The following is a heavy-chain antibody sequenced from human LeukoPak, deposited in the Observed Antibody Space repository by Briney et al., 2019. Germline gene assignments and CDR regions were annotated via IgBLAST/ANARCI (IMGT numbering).Heavy chain of an antibody. D-gene: IGHD3-22*01. J-gene: IGHJ4*02. CDR2: ISGSGGST. CDR1: GFTFSSYA. V-gene: IGHV3-23*01. Sequence: LPGRSLRLSCAASGFTFSSYAMTWVRQAPGKGLEWVSTISGSGGSTYYADSVKGRFTVSRDNSKNTLYLQMNSLRAEDTALYYCAKQGGTMIVVYYFDYWGQGTLVTVSS. CDR3: AKQGGTMIVVYYFDY.